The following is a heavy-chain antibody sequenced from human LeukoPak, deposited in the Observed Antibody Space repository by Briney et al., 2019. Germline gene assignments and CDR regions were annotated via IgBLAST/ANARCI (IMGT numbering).Heavy chain of an antibody. Sequence: GGSLILSCAASGFTSSSYWMTWVRQAPGKGLEWVANIKQDGSERNYVDSVKGRFTMSRDNAKNSVYLQMDSLRAEDTAVYYCAKNFVAAGIDYYYMDVWGKGTTVTVSS. CDR2: IKQDGSER. CDR3: AKNFVAAGIDYYYMDV. V-gene: IGHV3-7*01. D-gene: IGHD2-15*01. J-gene: IGHJ6*03. CDR1: GFTSSSYW.